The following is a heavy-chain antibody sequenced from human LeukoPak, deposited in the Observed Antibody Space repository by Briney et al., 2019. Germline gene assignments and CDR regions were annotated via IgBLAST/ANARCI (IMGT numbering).Heavy chain of an antibody. CDR2: IYYSGST. V-gene: IGHV4-59*01. Sequence: SETLSLTCTVSGGSISSYYWSWIRQPPGKGLEWIGYIYYSGSTNYNPSLKSRVTISVDTSKNQFSLKLSSVTAADTAVYYCARYGRYFGNFDYWGQGTLVTVSS. CDR3: ARYGRYFGNFDY. CDR1: GGSISSYY. J-gene: IGHJ4*02. D-gene: IGHD3-9*01.